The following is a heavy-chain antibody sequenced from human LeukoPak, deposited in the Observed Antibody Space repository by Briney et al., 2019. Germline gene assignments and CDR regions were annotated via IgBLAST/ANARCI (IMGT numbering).Heavy chain of an antibody. CDR3: ARAGGRSWFDP. D-gene: IGHD1-26*01. CDR1: GYTFINSY. Sequence: ASVKVSCKASGYTFINSYIHWVRQAPGQGLAWMGSMNPKSGGTKYAQKFQGRVSMTRDTSISTAYMELASLTSGDTAVYYCARAGGRSWFDPWGQGTLVTVSS. CDR2: MNPKSGGT. J-gene: IGHJ5*02. V-gene: IGHV1-2*02.